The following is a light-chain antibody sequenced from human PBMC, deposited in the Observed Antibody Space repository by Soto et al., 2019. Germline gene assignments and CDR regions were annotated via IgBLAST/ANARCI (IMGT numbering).Light chain of an antibody. V-gene: IGLV1-40*01. CDR3: QSYDSSLSDVV. CDR1: SSNIGAHYD. Sequence: QSVLTQPPSVSGAPGQRVTISCTGSSSNIGAHYDVHWYQQLPGTAPKLIIYGNSNRPSGVPDRFSGSKSGTSASLAITGLQAEDEADYYCQSYDSSLSDVVFGGGTKVTVL. J-gene: IGLJ2*01. CDR2: GNS.